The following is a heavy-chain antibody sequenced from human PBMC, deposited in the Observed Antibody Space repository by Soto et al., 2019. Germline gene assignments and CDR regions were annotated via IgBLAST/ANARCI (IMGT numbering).Heavy chain of an antibody. J-gene: IGHJ4*02. CDR2: ISWNGAGI. CDR1: GFTFDDYA. V-gene: IGHV3-9*01. D-gene: IGHD3-3*01. CDR3: EKATQGTLYGFWSGSESGYYVDY. Sequence: EVQLVESGGGLVQPGRSLRLSCAASGFTFDDYAMHWFRQAPWKGLEWVSGISWNGAGIGYADSVKGRFTVSRDNAKKSLYSQMNSLRVEDTAFYYGEKATQGTLYGFWSGSESGYYVDYWGQGILFPVSS.